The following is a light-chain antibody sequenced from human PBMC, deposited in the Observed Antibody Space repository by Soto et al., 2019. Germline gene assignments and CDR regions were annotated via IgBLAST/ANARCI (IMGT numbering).Light chain of an antibody. CDR3: QKYNSAPLT. Sequence: DIQMTQSPSSLSASVGDRVTITFRASQGISNYLAWYQHKPGKVPKLLIYAASTLQSGVPSRFSGSGSGTDFTLTISSLQPEDVATYYCQKYNSAPLTFGGGTKVEIK. J-gene: IGKJ4*01. CDR1: QGISNY. CDR2: AAS. V-gene: IGKV1-27*01.